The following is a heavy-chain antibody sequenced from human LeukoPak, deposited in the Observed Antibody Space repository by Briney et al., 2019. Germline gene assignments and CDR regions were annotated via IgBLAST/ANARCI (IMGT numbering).Heavy chain of an antibody. CDR2: IYSGSST. J-gene: IGHJ4*02. D-gene: IGHD1-14*01. Sequence: GGSLRLSCAASGFTVSSNYMSWVRQAPGKGLEWVSVIYSGSSTYYADSVKGRFTISRHNSKNTLYLQMNSLRAEDTAVYYCARDDGIAFDYWGQGTLVTVSS. CDR1: GFTVSSNY. CDR3: ARDDGIAFDY. V-gene: IGHV3-53*04.